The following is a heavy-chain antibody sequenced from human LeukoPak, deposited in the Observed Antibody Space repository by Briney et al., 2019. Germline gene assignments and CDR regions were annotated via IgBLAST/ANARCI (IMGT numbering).Heavy chain of an antibody. CDR2: IYYSGST. CDR1: GGSTSSYY. J-gene: IGHJ3*02. CDR3: GRGGGPDAFDI. D-gene: IGHD2-15*01. Sequence: SETLSLTCTVSGGSTSSYYWSWIRPPPGKGLEWIGYIYYSGSTNYNPSLKSRVTISVDTSKNQFSLKLSSVTAADTAVYYCGRGGGPDAFDIWGQGTMVTVSS. V-gene: IGHV4-59*01.